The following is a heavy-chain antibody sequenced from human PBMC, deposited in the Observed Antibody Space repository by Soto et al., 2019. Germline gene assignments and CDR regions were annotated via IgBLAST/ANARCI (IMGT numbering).Heavy chain of an antibody. CDR2: VNPRGTFT. CDR1: QVSFISYF. J-gene: IGHJ6*02. Sequence: WGSLRLSCVASQVSFISYFMYLFRQSPVQGLEWVSAVNPRGTFTYYSDSVKGRFTISRDNSKNTVYLEMNSLRGEDTAVYFCARLAVRLSYSGIDFWGQGATVTVSS. CDR3: ARLAVRLSYSGIDF. D-gene: IGHD6-6*01. V-gene: IGHV3-23*01.